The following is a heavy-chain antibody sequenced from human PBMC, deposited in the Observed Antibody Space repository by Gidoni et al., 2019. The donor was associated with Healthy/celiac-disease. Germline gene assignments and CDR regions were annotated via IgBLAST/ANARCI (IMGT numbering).Heavy chain of an antibody. CDR3: ARKKGYSSSWWRGNWFDP. D-gene: IGHD6-13*01. Sequence: QVQLVQSGAEVKKPGTSVKVSCKASGYTVTSDAMHWVRQAPGPRLEWMGWINAGNGNTKYSQKFQCRVTITRDTSASTAYMELSSLRSEDTALYYCARKKGYSSSWWRGNWFDPWGQGTLVTVSS. CDR1: GYTVTSDA. CDR2: INAGNGNT. J-gene: IGHJ5*02. V-gene: IGHV1-3*01.